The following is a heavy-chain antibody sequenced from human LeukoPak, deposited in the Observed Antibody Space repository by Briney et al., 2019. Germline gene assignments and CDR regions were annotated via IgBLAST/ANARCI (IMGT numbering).Heavy chain of an antibody. CDR1: GFTFSSYA. Sequence: GGSLRLSCAASGFTFSSYAMSWVRQAPGKGLEWVSAISGSTGRTYYADSVKGRFTISRDNSKNMLYLQMNSLRAEDTAVYYCAKWKYSNSGIDDYWGQGTLVTVSS. V-gene: IGHV3-23*01. J-gene: IGHJ4*02. D-gene: IGHD6-6*01. CDR3: AKWKYSNSGIDDY. CDR2: ISGSTGRT.